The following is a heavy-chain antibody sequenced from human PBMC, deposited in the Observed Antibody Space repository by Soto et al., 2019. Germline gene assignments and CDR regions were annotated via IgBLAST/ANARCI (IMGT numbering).Heavy chain of an antibody. Sequence: EVQLLESGGGLVQPGGSLRLSCAASGFTFSSSAMSWVRQAPGKGLEWVSAISSSGTNTWYADSVKGRFTISRDNSKNTLFLQMNSLRVEDTAIFYCAKEVIGGVGDYWGQGALVTVSS. D-gene: IGHD3-16*01. V-gene: IGHV3-23*01. CDR2: ISSSGTNT. J-gene: IGHJ4*02. CDR1: GFTFSSSA. CDR3: AKEVIGGVGDY.